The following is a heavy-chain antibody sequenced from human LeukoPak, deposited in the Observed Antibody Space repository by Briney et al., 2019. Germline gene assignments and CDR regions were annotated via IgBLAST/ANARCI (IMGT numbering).Heavy chain of an antibody. J-gene: IGHJ6*02. D-gene: IGHD1-1*01. V-gene: IGHV3-23*01. CDR1: GGSTRSDY. CDR2: ISGSGGST. CDR3: AKVPPTTSDEYYYYGMDV. Sequence: ETLSLTCTVSGGSTRSDYWSWVRQAPGKGLEWVSAISGSGGSTYYADSVKGRFTISRDNSKNTLYLQMNSLRAEDTAVYYCAKVPPTTSDEYYYYGMDVWGQGTTVTVSS.